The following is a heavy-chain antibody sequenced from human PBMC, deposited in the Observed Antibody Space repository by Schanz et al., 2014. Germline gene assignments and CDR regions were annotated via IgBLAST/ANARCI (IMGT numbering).Heavy chain of an antibody. J-gene: IGHJ3*01. CDR2: ISGSSSTK. Sequence: EVQLVESGGGLAQPGGSLRLSCAASGITFSGYSMNWVRQAPGKGLEWVSYISGSSSTKYYADSAKGRFTISRDNGKKSVIIQQSSLRAEDSAVYCGARDYEGDLSSPRHDAFDVWGQGTVVTVSS. CDR3: ARDYEGDLSSPRHDAFDV. V-gene: IGHV3-48*01. CDR1: GITFSGYS. D-gene: IGHD2-21*02.